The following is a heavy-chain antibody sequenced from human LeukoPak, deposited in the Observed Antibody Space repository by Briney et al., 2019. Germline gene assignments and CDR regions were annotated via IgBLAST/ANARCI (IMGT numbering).Heavy chain of an antibody. CDR2: FDVIDAKT. CDR1: GSSLTELS. Sequence: ASVKVSRTVSGSSLTELSLYWVRQAPGEGLEWMGGFDVIDAKTFYAQKFQGRVTMTEDSSTDTAYMELSSLRSDDTAFYYCAAGRPYSLLDYWGQGTLLTVSS. CDR3: AAGRPYSLLDY. J-gene: IGHJ4*02. D-gene: IGHD5-18*01. V-gene: IGHV1-24*01.